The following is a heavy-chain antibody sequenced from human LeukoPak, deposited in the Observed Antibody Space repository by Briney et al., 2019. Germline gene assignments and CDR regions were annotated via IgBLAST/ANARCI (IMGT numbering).Heavy chain of an antibody. V-gene: IGHV4-39*01. CDR2: IYYSGST. D-gene: IGHD3/OR15-3a*01. J-gene: IGHJ4*02. CDR3: ARQTGSGLFILP. CDR1: GGSISSSNYY. Sequence: SETLSLTCTVAGGSISSSNYYWGWLRQPPGKGLEWIGNIYYSGSTYYIPSLRSRVTISVDSSNNQFSLILSSVTAADTAVYYCARQTGSGLFILPGGQGTLVTVSS.